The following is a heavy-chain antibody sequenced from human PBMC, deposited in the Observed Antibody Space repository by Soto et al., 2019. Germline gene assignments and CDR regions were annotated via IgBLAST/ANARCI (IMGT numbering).Heavy chain of an antibody. V-gene: IGHV4-61*01. CDR2: IYSRGGT. J-gene: IGHJ1*01. CDR3: ARDGDGYDH. D-gene: IGHD5-12*01. CDR1: GGSISSGSYY. Sequence: QVQLQESGPGLVKPSETLSLTCSVSGGSISSGSYYWTWIRQPPGKGLEWIGYIYSRGGTSYNPYLKSRVTMSVDTSKNQFSLKLSSVTAEDTAVYYCARDGDGYDHWGQGTLVTVSS.